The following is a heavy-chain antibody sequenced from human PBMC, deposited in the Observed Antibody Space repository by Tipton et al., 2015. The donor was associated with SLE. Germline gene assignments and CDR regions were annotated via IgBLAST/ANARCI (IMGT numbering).Heavy chain of an antibody. V-gene: IGHV3-48*03. Sequence: SLRLSCAASGFTFSSYEMNWVRQAPGKGLEWVSYISSSGSTIYYADPVKGRSTISRDNAKNSLYLQMNSLRAEDTAVYYCARGSTWYDSSGTNAFDIWGQGTMVTVSS. CDR2: ISSSGSTI. CDR1: GFTFSSYE. D-gene: IGHD3-22*01. CDR3: ARGSTWYDSSGTNAFDI. J-gene: IGHJ3*02.